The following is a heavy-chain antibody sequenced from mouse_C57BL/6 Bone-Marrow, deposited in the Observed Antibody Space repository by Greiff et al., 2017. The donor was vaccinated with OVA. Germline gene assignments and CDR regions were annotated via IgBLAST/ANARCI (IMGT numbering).Heavy chain of an antibody. Sequence: QVQLQQSGAELAKPGASVKLSCTASGYNFTSYWMHWVKQRPGQGLEWIGYINPSSGYTKYNQKFKDKATLTADKSSSTAYMQLSSLTYEDSAVYYCASGGYAKDYYAMDYWGQGTSVTVSS. CDR3: ASGGYAKDYYAMDY. V-gene: IGHV1-7*01. D-gene: IGHD2-2*01. J-gene: IGHJ4*01. CDR1: GYNFTSYW. CDR2: INPSSGYT.